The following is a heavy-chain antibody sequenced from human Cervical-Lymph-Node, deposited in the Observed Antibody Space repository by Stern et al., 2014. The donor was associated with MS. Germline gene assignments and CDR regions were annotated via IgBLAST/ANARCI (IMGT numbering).Heavy chain of an antibody. V-gene: IGHV4-30-4*01. CDR2: IDNSGTT. D-gene: IGHD6-19*01. Sequence: QVQLVESGPGLVKPSQSLSLTCTVSGGSVSGGAYYWVWIRHPPGKGLEWIGYIDNSGTTYYNPSYKSRLTISIDTSKNQFSLRLTSMTAADTAVYYCARDFTVAGSFDYWGQGTLVTVSS. CDR1: GGSVSGGAYY. J-gene: IGHJ4*02. CDR3: ARDFTVAGSFDY.